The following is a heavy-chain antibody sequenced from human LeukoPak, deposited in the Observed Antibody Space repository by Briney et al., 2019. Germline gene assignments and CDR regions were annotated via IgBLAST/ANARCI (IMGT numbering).Heavy chain of an antibody. J-gene: IGHJ5*02. D-gene: IGHD6-13*01. V-gene: IGHV4-59*01. CDR3: ARAYSSSWYWNWFDP. CDR1: GSSISSYY. Sequence: SETLSLTCTVSGSSISSYYWSWIWQPPGKGLEWIGYIYYSGSTNYNPSLKSRVTISVDTSKNQFSLKLSSVTAADTAVYYCARAYSSSWYWNWFDPWGQGTLVTVSS. CDR2: IYYSGST.